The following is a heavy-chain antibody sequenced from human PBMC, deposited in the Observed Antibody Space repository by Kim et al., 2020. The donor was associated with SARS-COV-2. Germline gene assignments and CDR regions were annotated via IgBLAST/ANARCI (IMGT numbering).Heavy chain of an antibody. CDR1: GFTFTTYN. J-gene: IGHJ4*02. CDR2: ISVTDAI. V-gene: IGHV3-48*02. D-gene: IGHD7-27*01. CDR3: ARDWNWGIDV. Sequence: GGSLRLSCAASGFTFTTYNMNWVRQAPGKGLEWISYISVTDAIYYADSVKGRFTIYSDYAKNSLDLQMNSLRDEDTAVYYWARDWNWGIDVWGQGTLVTVSS.